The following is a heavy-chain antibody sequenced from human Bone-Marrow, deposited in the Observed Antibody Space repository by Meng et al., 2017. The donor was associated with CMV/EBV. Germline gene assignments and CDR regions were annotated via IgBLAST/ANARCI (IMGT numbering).Heavy chain of an antibody. CDR1: GFTFSDYY. CDR3: ARDRESYWAY. V-gene: IGHV3-11*04. Sequence: GESLKISCAASGFTFSDYYMSWIRQAPGKGLEWVSYISSSGSTIYYADSVKGRFTISRDNAKNSLYLQMNSLRAEDTAVYYCARDRESYWAYWGQGTLVTVSS. CDR2: ISSSGSTI. J-gene: IGHJ4*02. D-gene: IGHD1-26*01.